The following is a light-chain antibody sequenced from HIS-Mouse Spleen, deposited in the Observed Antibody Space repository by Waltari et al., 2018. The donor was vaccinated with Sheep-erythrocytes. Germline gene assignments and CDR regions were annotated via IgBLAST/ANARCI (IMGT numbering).Light chain of an antibody. CDR3: CSYTGSSTPWV. V-gene: IGLV2-23*01. CDR2: EGS. Sequence: QSALTQPASVSGSPGQSITISCTGTSSDVGSYTLVSWYHQHPGKAPKLMIYEGSKRPSGVSNRFSGSKSGNTASLTISGLQAEDEADYYCCSYTGSSTPWVFGGGTKLTVL. CDR1: SSDVGSYTL. J-gene: IGLJ3*02.